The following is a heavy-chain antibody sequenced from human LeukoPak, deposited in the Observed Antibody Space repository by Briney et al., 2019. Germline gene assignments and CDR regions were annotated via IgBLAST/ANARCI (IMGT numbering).Heavy chain of an antibody. CDR1: GFTFSSYS. Sequence: PGGSLRLSCAASGFTFSSYSMNWVRQAPGKGLEWVSSISSSSSYIYYADSVKGRFTISRDNAKNSLYLQMNSLRAEDTAVYYCARGNEPEYGALYYYYMDVWGKGTTVTVSS. D-gene: IGHD1-1*01. CDR2: ISSSSSYI. J-gene: IGHJ6*03. V-gene: IGHV3-21*01. CDR3: ARGNEPEYGALYYYYMDV.